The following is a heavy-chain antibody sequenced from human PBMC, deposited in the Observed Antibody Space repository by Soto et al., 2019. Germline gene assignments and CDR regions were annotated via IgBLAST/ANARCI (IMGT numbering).Heavy chain of an antibody. CDR3: AREFSNSPEAFDS. CDR1: GGSVNSDNFY. V-gene: IGHV4-61*01. D-gene: IGHD6-6*01. J-gene: IGHJ4*02. CDR2: MYYTGST. Sequence: NPSETLSLTCTVSGGSVNSDNFYWSWIRQPPGRGLEWIGYMYYTGSTNYNPSLKSRVTISIDTSRNQFSLKLSSVTAADTAVYYCAREFSNSPEAFDSWGQGSLVTVSS.